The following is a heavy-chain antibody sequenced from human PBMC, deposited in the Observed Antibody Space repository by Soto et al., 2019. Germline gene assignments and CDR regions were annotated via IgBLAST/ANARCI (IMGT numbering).Heavy chain of an antibody. CDR2: IHYNGDT. D-gene: IGHD1-1*01. Sequence: PSETLSLXCTVSGDSISSYSWRWIRQPPGKGLEWIGNIHYNGDTKYSPSLKSRVTMSVDTSKNHFSLQLISVTTADTTVYFSAIDGSLGGWREALASCGQGAVVTVSS. V-gene: IGHV4-59*01. CDR3: AIDGSLGGWREALAS. CDR1: GDSISSYS. J-gene: IGHJ4*02.